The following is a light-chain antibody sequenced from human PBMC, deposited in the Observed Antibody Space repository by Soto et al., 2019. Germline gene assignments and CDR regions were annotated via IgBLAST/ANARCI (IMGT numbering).Light chain of an antibody. J-gene: IGKJ5*01. CDR2: GAS. CDR3: HQRQYWPPIT. Sequence: PGERATLSCRASQSVSSNLAWYQQKCGQAPRLLIYGASARATGIPARFSGSGSGTDFTLTISSLEPEDFAVYYCHQRQYWPPITFGQGTRLEIK. CDR1: QSVSSN. V-gene: IGKV3-11*01.